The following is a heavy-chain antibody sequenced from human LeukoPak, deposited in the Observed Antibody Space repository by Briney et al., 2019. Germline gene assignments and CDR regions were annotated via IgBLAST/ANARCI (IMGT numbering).Heavy chain of an antibody. V-gene: IGHV4-34*01. CDR3: ARGPGGYKAIWY. J-gene: IGHJ4*02. CDR2: INHSGST. D-gene: IGHD5-24*01. CDR1: GGSFSGYY. Sequence: SETLSLTYAVYGGSFSGYYWSWIRQPPGKGLDWIGEINHSGSTNYNPSLKSRVTISVDTSKNQFSLKLSSVTAADTAVYYCARGPGGYKAIWYWGQGTLVTVSS.